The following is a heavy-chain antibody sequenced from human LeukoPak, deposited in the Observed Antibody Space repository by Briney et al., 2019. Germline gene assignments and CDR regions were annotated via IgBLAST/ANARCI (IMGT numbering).Heavy chain of an antibody. V-gene: IGHV6-1*01. CDR2: TYYRSKWYN. CDR3: ARISVAVAGDLGYYYGMDV. CDR1: GDSVSSNSAA. J-gene: IGHJ6*04. Sequence: SQTLSLTCAISGDSVSSNSAAWNWIRQSPSRGLEWLGRTYYRSKWYNDYAVSVKSRITINPDTSKNQFSLQLNSVTPEDTAVYYCARISVAVAGDLGYYYGMDVWGKGTTVTASS. D-gene: IGHD6-19*01.